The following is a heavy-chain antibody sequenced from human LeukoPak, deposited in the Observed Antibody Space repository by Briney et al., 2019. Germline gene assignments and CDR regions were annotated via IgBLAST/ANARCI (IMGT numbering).Heavy chain of an antibody. CDR3: ARDMEYCSSTSCQNGMDV. V-gene: IGHV1-3*01. J-gene: IGHJ6*04. Sequence: ASVKVSCKASGYTFTSYAMHWVRQAPGQRLEWMGRINAGNGNTKYSQKFQGRVTITRDTSASTAYMELSSLRSEDTAVYYCARDMEYCSSTSCQNGMDVWGKGTTVTVSS. D-gene: IGHD2-2*01. CDR2: INAGNGNT. CDR1: GYTFTSYA.